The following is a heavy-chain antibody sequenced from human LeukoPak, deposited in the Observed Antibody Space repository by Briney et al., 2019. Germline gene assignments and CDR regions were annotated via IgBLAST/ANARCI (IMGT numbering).Heavy chain of an antibody. CDR2: IRYDGSNK. CDR1: GFTFSSYG. V-gene: IGHV3-30*02. CDR3: AKDGALDWPFVYYYMDV. Sequence: GGSLRLSCAASGFTFSSYGMHWVRQAPGKGLEWVAFIRYDGSNKYYADSVKGRFTISRDNSKNTLYLQMNSLRAEDTAVYYCAKDGALDWPFVYYYMDVWGKGTTVTISS. D-gene: IGHD3-9*01. J-gene: IGHJ6*03.